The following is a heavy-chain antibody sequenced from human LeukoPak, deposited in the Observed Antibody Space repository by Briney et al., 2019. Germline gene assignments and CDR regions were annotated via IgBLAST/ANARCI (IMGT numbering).Heavy chain of an antibody. Sequence: AGRSLRLSCAASGFTFSSYGMHWVRQAPGKGLEWVAVISYDGSNKYYADSVKGRFTISRDNSKNTLYLQMNSLRAEDTAVYYCARDINYCGGDCYSGVGDYWGQGTLVTVSS. V-gene: IGHV3-30*03. CDR2: ISYDGSNK. CDR3: ARDINYCGGDCYSGVGDY. J-gene: IGHJ4*02. CDR1: GFTFSSYG. D-gene: IGHD2-21*02.